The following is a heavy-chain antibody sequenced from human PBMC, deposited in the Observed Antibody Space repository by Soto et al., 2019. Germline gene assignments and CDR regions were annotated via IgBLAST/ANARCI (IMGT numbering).Heavy chain of an antibody. CDR2: ISDTGGTT. Sequence: EVQLLESGGGLVQPGGSLRLSCAASGFTFSTYAMSWLRQTPGKGLEWVSGISDTGGTTYYADSVKGRFTISRDNSQNTLFLQMRSLGADDTALYYCAKTYRREQQPIQYNWLDPWCQGTLVTVSS. CDR1: GFTFSTYA. CDR3: AKTYRREQQPIQYNWLDP. J-gene: IGHJ5*02. V-gene: IGHV3-23*01. D-gene: IGHD6-13*01.